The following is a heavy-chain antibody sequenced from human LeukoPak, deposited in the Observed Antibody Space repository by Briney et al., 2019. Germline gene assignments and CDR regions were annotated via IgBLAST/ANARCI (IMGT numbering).Heavy chain of an antibody. CDR1: GFTFDDYA. CDR2: ISWNSGSI. V-gene: IGHV3-9*03. D-gene: IGHD3-16*01. J-gene: IGHJ3*02. Sequence: GGSLRLPCAASGFTFDDYAMHWVRQAPGKGLEWVSGISWNSGSIGYADSVKGRFTISRDNAKNSLYLQMNSLRAEDMALYYCAKDRVWRGRRGSLDAFDIWGQGTMVTVSS. CDR3: AKDRVWRGRRGSLDAFDI.